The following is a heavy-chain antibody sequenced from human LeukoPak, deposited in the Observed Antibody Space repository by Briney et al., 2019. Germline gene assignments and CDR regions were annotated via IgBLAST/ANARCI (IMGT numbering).Heavy chain of an antibody. D-gene: IGHD3-3*02. CDR2: INPNSGVT. CDR3: ARDLAGIPNV. J-gene: IGHJ6*02. V-gene: IGHV1-2*02. Sequence: ASVKVSCKASGGTFSSYAISWVRQAPGQGLEWMGWINPNSGVTNYEQKFQGRVSMTRDRSISTAYMELRSLTSDDTAIYYCARDLAGIPNVWGQGTTVTVSS. CDR1: GGTFSSYA.